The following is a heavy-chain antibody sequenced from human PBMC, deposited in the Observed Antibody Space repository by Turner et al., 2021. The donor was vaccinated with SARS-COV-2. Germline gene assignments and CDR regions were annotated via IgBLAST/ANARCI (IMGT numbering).Heavy chain of an antibody. CDR3: AKDRWYNWNYFDY. CDR2: ISWNSGSI. J-gene: IGHJ4*01. Sequence: EVQLVESGGGLVQPGRSLRLSCAASGFTFDDYAMHWVRQAPGKGLEWVSGISWNSGSIGYADSVKGRFTISRDNAKNSLYLQMNSLRAEDTALYYCAKDRWYNWNYFDYWGHGTLVTVSS. D-gene: IGHD1-20*01. V-gene: IGHV3-9*01. CDR1: GFTFDDYA.